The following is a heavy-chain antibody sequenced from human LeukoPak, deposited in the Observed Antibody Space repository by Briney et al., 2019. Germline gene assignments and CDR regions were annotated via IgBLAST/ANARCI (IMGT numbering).Heavy chain of an antibody. J-gene: IGHJ4*02. D-gene: IGHD3-22*01. V-gene: IGHV4-39*07. CDR3: ARVGSGYPTPFDY. CDR1: GGSISSSSYY. CDR2: IYYSGST. Sequence: SETLSLTCTVSGGSISSSSYYWGWIRQPPGKGLEWIGSIYYSGSTYYNPSLKSRVTVSVDTSKNQFSLKLSSVTAADTAVYYCARVGSGYPTPFDYWGQGTLVTVSS.